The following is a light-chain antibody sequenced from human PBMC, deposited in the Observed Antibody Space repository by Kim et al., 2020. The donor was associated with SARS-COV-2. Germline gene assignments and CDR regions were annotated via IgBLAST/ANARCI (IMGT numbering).Light chain of an antibody. CDR1: QAFSNS. CDR2: AAS. Sequence: DIHLTQSPSFLSASVGDRVTVTCRASQAFSNSLAWYQVHPGKSPKLLIDAASTLQSGVPSRFSGGRSGTLFSLTISSLQAEDSATYFCQQLDSYPITFGQGTRLEIK. V-gene: IGKV1-9*01. J-gene: IGKJ5*01. CDR3: QQLDSYPIT.